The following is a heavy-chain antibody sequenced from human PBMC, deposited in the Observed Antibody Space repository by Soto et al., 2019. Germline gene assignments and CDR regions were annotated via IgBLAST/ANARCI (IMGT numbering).Heavy chain of an antibody. Sequence: GESLKISCKGSGYSFTSYWIGLVRQMPGKGLEWMGIIYPGDSDTRYSPSFQGQVTISADKSISTAYLQWSSLKASDTAMYYCARHDSSGFYYYYGMDVWGQGTTVTVSS. CDR3: ARHDSSGFYYYYGMDV. V-gene: IGHV5-51*01. D-gene: IGHD6-19*01. J-gene: IGHJ6*02. CDR1: GYSFTSYW. CDR2: IYPGDSDT.